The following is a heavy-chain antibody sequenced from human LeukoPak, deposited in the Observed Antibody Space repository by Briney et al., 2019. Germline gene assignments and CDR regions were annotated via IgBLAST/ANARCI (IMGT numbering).Heavy chain of an antibody. CDR2: ISSSGSTL. D-gene: IGHD3-10*01. Sequence: GPLRLSCAASGFTFSYYYMSWIRQPPGKGLEGVSYISSSGSTLYYADSVKGRFTISRDNAKNSLYLKMNSLRAEDTAVYYCARDLLGSGSYYLQHYYYYGMDVWGQGTTVTVSS. CDR1: GFTFSYYY. J-gene: IGHJ6*02. CDR3: ARDLLGSGSYYLQHYYYYGMDV. V-gene: IGHV3-11*01.